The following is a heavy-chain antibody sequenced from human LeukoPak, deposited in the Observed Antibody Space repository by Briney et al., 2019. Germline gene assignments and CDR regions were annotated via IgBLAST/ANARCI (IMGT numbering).Heavy chain of an antibody. D-gene: IGHD5-18*01. J-gene: IGHJ4*02. V-gene: IGHV3-23*01. CDR1: GFTFSSYA. Sequence: QAGGSLRLSCAASGFTFSSYAMSSVRQAPGKGLEWVSAISGSGGSTYYADYVKGQFTISRDNSKNTVYLHMNNLRAEDTAVYYCAKEGRKTGNTYGYEYDCWGQGTLVTVSS. CDR2: ISGSGGST. CDR3: AKEGRKTGNTYGYEYDC.